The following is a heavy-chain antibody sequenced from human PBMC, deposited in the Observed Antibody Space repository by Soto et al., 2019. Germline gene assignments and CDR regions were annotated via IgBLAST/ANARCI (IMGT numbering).Heavy chain of an antibody. D-gene: IGHD5-12*01. J-gene: IGHJ2*01. CDR2: IIPIFGTV. CDR3: VGAIHGWLQLWNVDL. V-gene: IGHV1-69*12. CDR1: GGTFSNYP. Sequence: QVQLVQSGAEVKKPGSSVKVSCKASGGTFSNYPISWVRQAPGQGLEWMGGIIPIFGTVNYAQKFKGRVTITADVSTSTASMELSRHISEYKPVYYCVGAIHGWLQLWNVDLWGRGTLVTVAS.